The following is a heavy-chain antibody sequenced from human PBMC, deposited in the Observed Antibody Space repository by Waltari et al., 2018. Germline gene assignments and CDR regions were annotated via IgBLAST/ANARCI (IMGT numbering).Heavy chain of an antibody. D-gene: IGHD4-17*01. CDR3: TRDLSPGGADV. Sequence: QVQLVESGGGVVQAGRSLRLSCAASGFTFSDYGMHWVRQAPGKGLEWVAVISYDVTHKIYADSVKGRFTISRNKPKNSLYLQMDSLRPEDTALYYCTRDLSPGGADVWGQGTTVTVS. CDR1: GFTFSDYG. CDR2: ISYDVTHK. V-gene: IGHV3-30*03. J-gene: IGHJ6*02.